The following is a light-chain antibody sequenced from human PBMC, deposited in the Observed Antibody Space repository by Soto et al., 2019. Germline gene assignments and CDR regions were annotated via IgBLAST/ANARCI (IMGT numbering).Light chain of an antibody. J-gene: IGLJ2*01. Sequence: QSALTQPASVSASPGQSITISCTGTTSDVGGYNSVSWYQQHPGKAPKLIIYDVTNRPSGVPNRFSGSKSGNTASLTISGLQSEDEADYYCGSYTGTSTLGLFGGGTKVTVL. V-gene: IGLV2-14*03. CDR3: GSYTGTSTLGL. CDR1: TSDVGGYNS. CDR2: DVT.